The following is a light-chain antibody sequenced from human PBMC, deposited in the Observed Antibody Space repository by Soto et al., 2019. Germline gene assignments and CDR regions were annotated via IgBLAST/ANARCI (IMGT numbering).Light chain of an antibody. CDR1: QSITNNY. V-gene: IGKV3-20*01. Sequence: EMVLTQSPGTLSLSPGESATLSCRASQSITNNYLAWYQQKPGQAPRLLIFGASSRATGIPDRFSGSGSGTDLTLPTNSLEPEDFSVYYCQPYGSSLPLPFGQGTRLEIK. CDR3: QPYGSSLPLP. J-gene: IGKJ5*01. CDR2: GAS.